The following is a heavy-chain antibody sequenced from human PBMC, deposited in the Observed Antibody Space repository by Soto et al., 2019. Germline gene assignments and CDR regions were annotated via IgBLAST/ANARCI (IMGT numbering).Heavy chain of an antibody. V-gene: IGHV1-69*13. J-gene: IGHJ3*02. CDR3: ARPQYSSSWYFAFDI. CDR2: IIPIFGTA. CDR1: GGTFSSYA. D-gene: IGHD6-13*01. Sequence: ASVKVSCKASGGTFSSYAISWVRQAPGQGLEWMGGIIPIFGTANYAQKFQGRVTITADESTSTAYMELSSLRSEDTAVYYCARPQYSSSWYFAFDIWGQGTMVTVS.